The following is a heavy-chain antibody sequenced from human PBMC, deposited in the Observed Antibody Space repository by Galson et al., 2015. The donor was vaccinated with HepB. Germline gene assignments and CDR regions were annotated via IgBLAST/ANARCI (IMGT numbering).Heavy chain of an antibody. V-gene: IGHV5-51*01. CDR2: FYPGDSNT. CDR3: ARHVSGWSTLGSIDQ. J-gene: IGHJ4*02. Sequence: QSGAEVKKPGESLKISCKGSGYTFTNYWIGWVRQMPGKGLEWMGIFYPGDSNTRYSPSFEGQVTISADKSISTAYLQWSSLKAADTAMYYCARHVSGWSTLGSIDQWGQGTLVTVST. CDR1: GYTFTNYW. D-gene: IGHD3-3*01.